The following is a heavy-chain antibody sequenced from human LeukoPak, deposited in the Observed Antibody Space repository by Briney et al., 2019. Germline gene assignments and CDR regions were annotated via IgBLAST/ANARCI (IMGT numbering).Heavy chain of an antibody. Sequence: SETLSLTCTVSGGSISSYYWSWIRQPPGKGLEWIGYIYYSGSTNYNPSLKSRLTMSLDTSNNQFSLKLTSVTAADAAVYYCARDPLGLGNYYDYWGQGTLVTVSS. CDR2: IYYSGST. J-gene: IGHJ4*02. CDR3: ARDPLGLGNYYDY. V-gene: IGHV4-59*12. D-gene: IGHD7-27*01. CDR1: GGSISSYY.